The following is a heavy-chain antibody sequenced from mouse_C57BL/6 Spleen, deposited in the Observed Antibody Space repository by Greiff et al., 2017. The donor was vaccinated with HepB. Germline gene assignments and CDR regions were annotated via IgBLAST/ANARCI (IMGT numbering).Heavy chain of an antibody. Sequence: QVQLQQSGAELVKPGASVKLSCKASGYTFTSYWMHWVKQRPGQGLEWIGMIHPNSGSTNYNEKFKSKATLTVDKSSSTAYMQLSSLTSEDSAVYYCARGATYGRFAYWGQGTLVTVSA. V-gene: IGHV1-64*01. J-gene: IGHJ3*01. D-gene: IGHD1-1*02. CDR2: IHPNSGST. CDR3: ARGATYGRFAY. CDR1: GYTFTSYW.